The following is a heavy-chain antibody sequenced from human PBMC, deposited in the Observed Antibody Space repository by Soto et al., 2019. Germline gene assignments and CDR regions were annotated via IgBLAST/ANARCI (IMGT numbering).Heavy chain of an antibody. J-gene: IGHJ4*02. CDR2: INVGNGIT. CDR1: GGTFSSYT. CDR3: ARTSGYYFYDY. Sequence: ASVKVSCKASGGTFSSYTISWVRQAPGQRLEWMGRINVGNGITNYAQKLQGRVTITRDTSASTAYMELSSLRSEDTAVYYCARTSGYYFYDYWGQGTLVTVSS. D-gene: IGHD3-3*01. V-gene: IGHV1-69*02.